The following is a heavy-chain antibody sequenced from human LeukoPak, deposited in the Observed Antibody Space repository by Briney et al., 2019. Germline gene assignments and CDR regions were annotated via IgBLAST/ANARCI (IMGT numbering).Heavy chain of an antibody. CDR2: IYTSGST. V-gene: IGHV4-4*02. CDR1: GGSISSSNW. Sequence: SETLSLTCAVSGGSISSSNWWSWVRQPPGKGLEWIGRIYTSGSTNYNPSLKSRVTMSVDTSKNQFSLKLSSVTAADTAVYYCARETRSTYSSSWGYALYYFDYWGQGTLVTVSS. J-gene: IGHJ4*02. CDR3: ARETRSTYSSSWGYALYYFDY. D-gene: IGHD6-13*01.